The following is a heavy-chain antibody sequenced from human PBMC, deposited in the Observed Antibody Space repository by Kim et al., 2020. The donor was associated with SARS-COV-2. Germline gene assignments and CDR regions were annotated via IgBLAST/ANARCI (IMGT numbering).Heavy chain of an antibody. D-gene: IGHD1-26*01. V-gene: IGHV3-23*01. CDR3: ARNVGAWGAFDI. J-gene: IGHJ3*02. Sequence: YSADPGKGRFTTPRDNSKNTLYLQMNSLRAEDTAVYYCARNVGAWGAFDIWGQGTMVTVSS.